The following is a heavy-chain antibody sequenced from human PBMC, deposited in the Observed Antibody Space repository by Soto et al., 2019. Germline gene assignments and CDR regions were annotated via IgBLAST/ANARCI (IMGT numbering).Heavy chain of an antibody. CDR3: AKGAGSPYHFDY. D-gene: IGHD3-10*01. V-gene: IGHV3-23*01. CDR2: ISGSGGST. Sequence: GGSLRLSCAASGFTFSTYAMNWVRQAPGKGLEWVSAISGSGGSTFYTDSVKGRFTISRDNSKNTLYLQMSSLRAEDTAVYYCAKGAGSPYHFDYWGQGTLVTVSS. CDR1: GFTFSTYA. J-gene: IGHJ4*02.